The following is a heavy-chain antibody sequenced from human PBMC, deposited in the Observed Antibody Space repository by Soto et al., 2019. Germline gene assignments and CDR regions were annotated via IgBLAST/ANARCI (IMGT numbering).Heavy chain of an antibody. V-gene: IGHV1-18*01. D-gene: IGHD1-1*01. CDR3: ARGRYVDY. CDR1: GYTCTSYG. CDR2: ISAHNGNT. Sequence: QVHLVQFGAEVKKPGASVKVSCDASGYTCTSYGITWVRQAPGQGLEWMGWISAHNGNTDYAQKLQGRVIVTRDTSTSTAYMELRSLRSDDTAVYYCARGRYVDYWGQGAMVTVSS. J-gene: IGHJ4*02.